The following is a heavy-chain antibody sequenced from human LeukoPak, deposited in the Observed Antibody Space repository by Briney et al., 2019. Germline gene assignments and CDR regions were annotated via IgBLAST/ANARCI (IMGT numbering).Heavy chain of an antibody. V-gene: IGHV3-30-3*01. CDR2: ISYDGSNK. Sequence: GGSLRLSCAASGFTFSDYAMHWVRQAPGKGLEWVAVISYDGSNKFYADSVKGRFTISRDNAKNSLYLQMNSLRAEDTAVYYCARDRRFDPWGQGTLVTVSS. CDR1: GFTFSDYA. J-gene: IGHJ5*02. CDR3: ARDRRFDP.